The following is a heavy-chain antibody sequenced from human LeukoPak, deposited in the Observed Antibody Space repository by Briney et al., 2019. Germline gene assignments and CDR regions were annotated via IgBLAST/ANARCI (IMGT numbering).Heavy chain of an antibody. V-gene: IGHV3-23*01. J-gene: IGHJ4*02. CDR3: ATSSGVYCSSTSCYAAY. CDR2: ISGTTGST. CDR1: GFILSSYA. D-gene: IGHD2-2*01. Sequence: PGGSLRLSCAASGFILSSYAMSWVRQAPGKGLEWVSAISGTTGSTYYADSAKGRFTISRDNSKNTLYLQMYSLRAEDTAVYYCATSSGVYCSSTSCYAAYWGQGTLVTVSS.